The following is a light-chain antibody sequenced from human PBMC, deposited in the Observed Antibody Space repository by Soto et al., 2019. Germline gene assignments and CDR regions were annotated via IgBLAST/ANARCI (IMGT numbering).Light chain of an antibody. J-gene: IGKJ4*01. CDR3: QQYNSSPLT. CDR1: QSISNW. Sequence: DIQMTQSPSTLSASVGDRVTITCRANQSISNWLAWYQQRPGKAPNLLIYDASSLQSGVPSRFSGSGYGSEFTLTIINLQPDEFATYYCQQYNSSPLTFGGGTKVEIK. CDR2: DAS. V-gene: IGKV1-5*01.